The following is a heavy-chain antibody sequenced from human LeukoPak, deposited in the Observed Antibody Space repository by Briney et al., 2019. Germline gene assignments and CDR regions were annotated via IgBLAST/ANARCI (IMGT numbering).Heavy chain of an antibody. CDR2: IRFTGPYI. CDR1: ALSLNAYN. CDR3: VKDRGTYRPIDY. Sequence: GGFLRLSCGASALSLNAYNMNWVRQAPGKGLGWGSSIRFTGPYIYYADSLKGRFTIYTANAQNSLCLQMNSLRAEDTAIYYYVKDRGTYRPIDYWGQETLVTVSS. V-gene: IGHV3-21*04. J-gene: IGHJ4*02. D-gene: IGHD1-26*01.